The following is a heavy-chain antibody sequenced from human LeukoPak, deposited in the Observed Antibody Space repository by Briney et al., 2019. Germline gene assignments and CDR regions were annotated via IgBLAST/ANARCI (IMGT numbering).Heavy chain of an antibody. J-gene: IGHJ4*02. CDR2: ISAYNGNT. V-gene: IGHV1-18*01. Sequence: VASVKVSCKASGYTFTSYGISWVRQAPGQGLEWMGWISAYNGNTNYAQKLQGRVTMTTDTSTSTAYMELRSLRSDDTAVYYCARAPRITMIVVVIPQGYDYWGQGTLVTVSS. CDR3: ARAPRITMIVVVIPQGYDY. D-gene: IGHD3-22*01. CDR1: GYTFTSYG.